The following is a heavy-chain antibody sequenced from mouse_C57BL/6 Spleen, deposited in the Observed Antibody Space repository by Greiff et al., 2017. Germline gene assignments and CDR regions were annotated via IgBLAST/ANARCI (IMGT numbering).Heavy chain of an antibody. Sequence: EVQLQQSGPELVKPGASVKISCKASGYTFTDYYMNWVKQSHGKSLEWIGDINPNNGGTSYNQKFKGKATLTVAKSSSTAYMELRSLTSEDSAVYYCARPHWDGRAYAMDYWGQGTSVTVSS. CDR2: INPNNGGT. D-gene: IGHD4-1*01. CDR3: ARPHWDGRAYAMDY. V-gene: IGHV1-26*01. J-gene: IGHJ4*01. CDR1: GYTFTDYY.